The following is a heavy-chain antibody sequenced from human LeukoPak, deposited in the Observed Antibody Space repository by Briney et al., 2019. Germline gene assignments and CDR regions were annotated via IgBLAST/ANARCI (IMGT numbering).Heavy chain of an antibody. CDR2: IYPGDSDT. CDR3: ARTDRTGDPLDY. J-gene: IGHJ4*02. D-gene: IGHD7-27*01. V-gene: IGHV5-51*01. Sequence: GESLKISCKGSGYSFINYWIGWVRQMPGKGLEWMGIIYPGDSDTRYSPSFEGQVTISADKSISTAYLQWSSLKASGTAMYYCARTDRTGDPLDYWGQGTLVTVSS. CDR1: GYSFINYW.